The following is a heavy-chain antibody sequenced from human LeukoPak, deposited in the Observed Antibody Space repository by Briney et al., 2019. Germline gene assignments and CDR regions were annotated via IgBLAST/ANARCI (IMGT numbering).Heavy chain of an antibody. V-gene: IGHV3-21*01. D-gene: IGHD6-13*01. Sequence: GGSLRLSCAASGFTFSSYSMNWVRQAPGKGLEWVSSISSSSSYIYYADSVKGRFTISRDNAKNSLYLQMNSLRAEDTAVYYCAKDPRRYSRTGGYFDYWGQGTLVTVSS. CDR2: ISSSSSYI. J-gene: IGHJ4*02. CDR1: GFTFSSYS. CDR3: AKDPRRYSRTGGYFDY.